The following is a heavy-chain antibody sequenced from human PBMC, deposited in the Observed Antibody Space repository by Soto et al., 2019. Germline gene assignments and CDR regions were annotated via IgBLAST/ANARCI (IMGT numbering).Heavy chain of an antibody. J-gene: IGHJ5*02. CDR1: GYTFTSYY. CDR3: ASGWLSWFDP. V-gene: IGHV1-46*01. Sequence: QVQLVQSGAEVKKPGASVKVSCKASGYTFTSYYMHWVRQAPGQGLEWMGIINPSGGSTSYAQKFQGRVTMTRDTSTSTVYMGLSSLRSEVTAVYYCASGWLSWFDPWGQGTLVTVSS. D-gene: IGHD3-22*01. CDR2: INPSGGST.